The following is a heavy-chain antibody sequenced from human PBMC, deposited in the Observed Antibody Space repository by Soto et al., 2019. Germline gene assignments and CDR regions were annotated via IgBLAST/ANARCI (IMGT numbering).Heavy chain of an antibody. CDR3: AKDLRPKISDYGMDV. CDR2: ISYDETNE. CDR1: GFTFGSHG. V-gene: IGHV3-30*18. Sequence: GGSLRLSCVASGFTFGSHGMHCVRQAPGKGLEWVAVISYDETNEHYVDSVKGRFTISRDNSKSILSIQMNRLRPEDTAVYKCAKDLRPKISDYGMDVWGKGTKVTVSS. J-gene: IGHJ6*04.